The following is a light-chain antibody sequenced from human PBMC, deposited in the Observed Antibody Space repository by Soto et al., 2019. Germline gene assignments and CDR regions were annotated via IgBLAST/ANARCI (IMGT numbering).Light chain of an antibody. J-gene: IGLJ1*01. CDR2: DVS. Sequence: QSVLTQPASVSGSPGQSITISCTRTSSDIGRYNYVSWYQQYPGKAPKFMIYDVSNRPSGVSNRFSGSKSGNTASLTIPGLQAEDEADYYCSSYISSSTYVFGTGTKVTVL. CDR1: SSDIGRYNY. CDR3: SSYISSSTYV. V-gene: IGLV2-14*01.